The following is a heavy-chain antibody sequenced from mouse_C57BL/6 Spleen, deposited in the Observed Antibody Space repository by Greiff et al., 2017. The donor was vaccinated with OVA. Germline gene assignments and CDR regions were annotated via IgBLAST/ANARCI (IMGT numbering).Heavy chain of an antibody. Sequence: EVQLQQSGPELVKPGASVKMSCKASGYTFTDYNMHWVKQSHGKSLEWIGYINPNNGGTSYNQKFKGKATLTVNKSSSTAYMELRSLTSEDSAVYYCARGGIYYGNYPSWYFDVWGTGTTVTVSS. CDR2: INPNNGGT. J-gene: IGHJ1*03. CDR3: ARGGIYYGNYPSWYFDV. CDR1: GYTFTDYN. D-gene: IGHD2-1*01. V-gene: IGHV1-22*01.